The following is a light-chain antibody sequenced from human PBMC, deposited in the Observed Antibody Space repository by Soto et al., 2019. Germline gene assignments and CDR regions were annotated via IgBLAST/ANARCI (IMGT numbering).Light chain of an antibody. CDR3: QQYNTYWT. CDR1: QSISSW. Sequence: DIQMTQSPSALSASVGDRVIITCRASQSISSWLAWYQQKPGKAPKLLIYDASRLQSGVPSRFSGSGSGTEFTHTISNLQPDDFAKYYCQQYNTYWTFGQGTKVEIK. CDR2: DAS. V-gene: IGKV1-5*01. J-gene: IGKJ1*01.